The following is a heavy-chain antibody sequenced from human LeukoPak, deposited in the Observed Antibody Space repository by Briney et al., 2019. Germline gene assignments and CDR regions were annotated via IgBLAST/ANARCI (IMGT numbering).Heavy chain of an antibody. V-gene: IGHV4-59*08. Sequence: SETLSLTCTVSGGSISSYQWSWIRQPPGKGLEWIGYISYSGFTNYNPSLKSRVTISLDTSKNQFSLKLTSVTAADTAVYYCAGHHPRNTVDFWGQGTLVTVFS. CDR1: GGSISSYQ. D-gene: IGHD2/OR15-2a*01. J-gene: IGHJ4*02. CDR2: ISYSGFT. CDR3: AGHHPRNTVDF.